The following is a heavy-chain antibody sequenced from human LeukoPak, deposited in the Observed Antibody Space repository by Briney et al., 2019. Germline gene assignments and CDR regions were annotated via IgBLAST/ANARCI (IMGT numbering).Heavy chain of an antibody. CDR1: GFTFSRHG. Sequence: GGSLRLSCTASGFTFSRHGMHWVRQAPGKGLEWVAFLRYDGSGKYYADSVKGRFTISSDKSENTLYMQMNSLRPEDTAVYYCAKGSYYCSNNGPQYYYHMDVWGKGTTVIVSS. V-gene: IGHV3-30*02. CDR2: LRYDGSGK. D-gene: IGHD2-2*01. J-gene: IGHJ6*03. CDR3: AKGSYYCSNNGPQYYYHMDV.